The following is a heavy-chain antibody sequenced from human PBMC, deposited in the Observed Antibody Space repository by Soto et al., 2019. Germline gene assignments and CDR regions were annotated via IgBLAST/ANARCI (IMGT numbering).Heavy chain of an antibody. CDR2: IYYRGNT. CDR1: GDSINSDKYY. V-gene: IGHV4-39*01. CDR3: ARLEGLATISYYFDF. J-gene: IGHJ4*02. Sequence: SETLSLTCSVPGDSINSDKYYWGWIRHPPGKGLEWIGSIYYRGNTYYNPALQTRVTISLDKSKSQFSLKLNSVTAADSAVYFCARLEGLATISYYFDFWGKGDLVTVYS. D-gene: IGHD3-9*01.